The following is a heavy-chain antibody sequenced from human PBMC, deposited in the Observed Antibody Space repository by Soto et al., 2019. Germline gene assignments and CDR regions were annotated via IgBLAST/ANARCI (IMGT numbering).Heavy chain of an antibody. J-gene: IGHJ4*02. CDR2: IYYTGST. CDR1: GASIRSGGYY. V-gene: IGHV4-31*03. CDR3: ARIEMASIK. Sequence: PWETLSLTCSVSGASIRSGGYYWSWLRQSPGKGLEWIGHIYYTGSTFYSPSLKSRLTISLGTSKNQFSLDLRSVTAADTAMYYCARIEMASIKWGRGTLVTVSS.